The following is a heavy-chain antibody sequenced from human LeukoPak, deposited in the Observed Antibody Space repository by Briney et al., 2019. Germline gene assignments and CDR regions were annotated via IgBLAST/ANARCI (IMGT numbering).Heavy chain of an antibody. J-gene: IGHJ4*02. D-gene: IGHD3-22*01. CDR1: GGSFSGYY. Sequence: KPSETLSLTCAVYGGSFSGYYWSWIRRPPGKGLEWIGSIYYSGSTYYNPSLKSRVTISVDTSKNQFSLKLSSVTATDTAVYYCASISTMIVFWGQGTLVTVSS. CDR2: IYYSGST. CDR3: ASISTMIVF. V-gene: IGHV4-34*01.